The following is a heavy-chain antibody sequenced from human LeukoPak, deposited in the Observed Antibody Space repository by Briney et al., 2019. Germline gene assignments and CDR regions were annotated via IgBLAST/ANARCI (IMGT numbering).Heavy chain of an antibody. Sequence: GRSLRLSCAASGFTFSSYGMHWVRQAPGKGLEWVAVIWYDGSNKYYADSVKGRFTVSRDNSKNTLSLQVNSLRAEDTAVYYCATDAGHWFDPWGQGTLVTVSS. CDR1: GFTFSSYG. CDR3: ATDAGHWFDP. V-gene: IGHV3-33*01. J-gene: IGHJ5*02. CDR2: IWYDGSNK.